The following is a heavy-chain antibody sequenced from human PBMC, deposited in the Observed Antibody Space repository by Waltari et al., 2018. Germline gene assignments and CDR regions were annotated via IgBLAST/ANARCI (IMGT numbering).Heavy chain of an antibody. CDR1: GGSFSGYY. CDR2: INHSGST. Sequence: QVQLQQWGAGLLKPSETLSLTCAVYGGSFSGYYWSWIRHPPGKGLEWIGEINHSGSTNYNPSLKSRVTISVDTSNNQFSLKLSSVTAADTAVYYCARDLDGDFGANDFWGQGTLVTVSS. J-gene: IGHJ4*02. V-gene: IGHV4-34*01. CDR3: ARDLDGDFGANDF. D-gene: IGHD4-17*01.